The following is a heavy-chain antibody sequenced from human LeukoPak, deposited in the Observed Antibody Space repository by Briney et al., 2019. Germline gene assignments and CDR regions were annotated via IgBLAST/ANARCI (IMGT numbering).Heavy chain of an antibody. Sequence: SETLSLTCTVSGGSISSYFWSWIRQPPGKGLEWIGYIYYSGSTNYNPSLKSRVTISVDTSKNQFSLKLSSVTAADTAVYYCASARLGSGLEGAFDIWGQGSMVTVSS. D-gene: IGHD6-25*01. V-gene: IGHV4-59*01. CDR1: GGSISSYF. CDR2: IYYSGST. CDR3: ASARLGSGLEGAFDI. J-gene: IGHJ3*02.